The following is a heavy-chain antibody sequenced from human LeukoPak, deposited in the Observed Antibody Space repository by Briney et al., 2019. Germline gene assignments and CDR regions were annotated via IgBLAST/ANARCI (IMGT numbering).Heavy chain of an antibody. CDR3: ARGVYCSGGDCSLYGMDV. V-gene: IGHV1-24*01. CDR2: FDPEDGET. D-gene: IGHD2-21*02. CDR1: GYTLTELS. Sequence: ASVKVSCKVSGYTLTELSMHWVRQAPGKGLEWMGGFDPEDGETIYAQKFQGRVTMTEDTSTDTAYMELSSLRSEDTAVYYCARGVYCSGGDCSLYGMDVWGQGTTVTVSS. J-gene: IGHJ6*02.